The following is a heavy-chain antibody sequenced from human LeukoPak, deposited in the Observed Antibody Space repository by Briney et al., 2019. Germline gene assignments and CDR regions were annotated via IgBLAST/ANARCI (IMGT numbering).Heavy chain of an antibody. CDR2: INPNSGGT. Sequence: ASVKVSCKASGYTFTGYYMHWVRQAPGQGLEWMGWINPNSGGTNYAQKFQGRVTMTRGTSISTAYMELSRLRSDDTAVYYCAREGCSSTSCYPAPNWFDPWGQGTLVTVSS. CDR1: GYTFTGYY. J-gene: IGHJ5*02. D-gene: IGHD2-2*01. CDR3: AREGCSSTSCYPAPNWFDP. V-gene: IGHV1-2*02.